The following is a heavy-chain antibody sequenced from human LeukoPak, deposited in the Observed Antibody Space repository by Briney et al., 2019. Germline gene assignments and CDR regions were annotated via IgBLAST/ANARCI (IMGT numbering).Heavy chain of an antibody. V-gene: IGHV1-18*01. D-gene: IGHD2-15*01. Sequence: ASVKVSCKASGYTFTSYGISWVRQAPGQGLEWMGWISAYNGNTNYAQKLQGRVTMTTDTSTSTAYMELRSLRSDDTAVYYCARAGDVAATGGDLGYWGQGTLVTVSS. CDR1: GYTFTSYG. CDR2: ISAYNGNT. CDR3: ARAGDVAATGGDLGY. J-gene: IGHJ4*02.